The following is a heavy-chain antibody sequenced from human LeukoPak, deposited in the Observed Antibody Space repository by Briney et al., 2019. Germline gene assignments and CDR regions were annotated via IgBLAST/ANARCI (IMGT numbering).Heavy chain of an antibody. CDR3: AGGPQYGGSFAF. J-gene: IGHJ4*02. Sequence: PGGSLRLSCAASGFSFSFYELAWVRQAPGTGLEWVAYISDSGSVMKYGDAAKGRFTISRDNSKNSVYLQMNSLGADDTALYYCAGGPQYGGSFAFWGQGALVTVSS. CDR2: ISDSGSVM. D-gene: IGHD1-26*01. CDR1: GFSFSFYE. V-gene: IGHV3-48*03.